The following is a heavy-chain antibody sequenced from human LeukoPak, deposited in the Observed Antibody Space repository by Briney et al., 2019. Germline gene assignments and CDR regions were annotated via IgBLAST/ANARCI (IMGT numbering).Heavy chain of an antibody. CDR2: IIPIFGTA. J-gene: IGHJ5*02. CDR3: ARDLTWCSSTSCYESSWFDP. D-gene: IGHD2-2*01. CDR1: GGTFSSYA. Sequence: ASVKVSCKASGGTFSSYAISWVRQAPGQGLEWMGGIIPIFGTANYAQKFQGRVTITTDESTSTAYMELSSLRSEDTAVYYCARDLTWCSSTSCYESSWFDPWGQGTLVTVSS. V-gene: IGHV1-69*05.